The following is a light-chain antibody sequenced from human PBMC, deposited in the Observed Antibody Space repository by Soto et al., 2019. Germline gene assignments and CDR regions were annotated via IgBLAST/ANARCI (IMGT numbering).Light chain of an antibody. CDR2: DAS. Sequence: EIVLTQSPATLSLSPGERATLSCRASQSVSTYLAWYQQKPGQAPRLLIYDASNRATGIPARFTGSASGTDFTLTISSLEPEDFAVYYCQQRRNWPRLAFGGGTKVDIK. CDR3: QQRRNWPRLA. J-gene: IGKJ4*01. V-gene: IGKV3-11*01. CDR1: QSVSTY.